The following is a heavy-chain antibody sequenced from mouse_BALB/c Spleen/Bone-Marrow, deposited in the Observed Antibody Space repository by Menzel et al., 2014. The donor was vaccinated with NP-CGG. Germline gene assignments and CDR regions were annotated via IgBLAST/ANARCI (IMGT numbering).Heavy chain of an antibody. CDR1: GYTFTSYY. CDR2: IYPGNVNT. J-gene: IGHJ4*01. D-gene: IGHD2-1*01. CDR3: ARWGNYGDYAMDY. V-gene: IGHV1S56*01. Sequence: LVESGPELVKPGASVRISCKASGYTFTSYYIHWVKQRPGQGLEWIGWIYPGNVNTKYNEKFKGKATLTADKSSSTAYMQLSSLTSVDSAVYFCARWGNYGDYAMDYWGQGTSVTVSS.